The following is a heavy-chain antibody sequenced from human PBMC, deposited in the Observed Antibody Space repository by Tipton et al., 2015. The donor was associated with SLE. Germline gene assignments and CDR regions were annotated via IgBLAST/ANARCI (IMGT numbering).Heavy chain of an antibody. CDR2: IKQDGSEK. J-gene: IGHJ4*02. CDR3: ARDYAYIAGYSYGYFDY. Sequence: GSLRLSCAASGFTFSSYWMSWVRQAPGKGLEWVANIKQDGSEKYYVDSVKGRFTISRDNAKNSLYLQMNSLRAEDTAVYYCARDYAYIAGYSYGYFDYWGQGTLVTVSS. V-gene: IGHV3-7*01. D-gene: IGHD5-18*01. CDR1: GFTFSSYW.